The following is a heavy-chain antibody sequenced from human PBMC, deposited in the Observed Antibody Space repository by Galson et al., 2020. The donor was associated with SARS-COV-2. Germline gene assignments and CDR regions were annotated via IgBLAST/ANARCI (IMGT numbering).Heavy chain of an antibody. CDR3: ARGIGYCSSTSCSDYDYYGMDV. D-gene: IGHD2-2*01. CDR1: GFSLRTSGMC. Sequence: SGPTLVKPTQTLTLTCTFSGFSLRTSGMCVSWIRQPPRKALEWLARTDWDDDKYSSTSLKTRLTISQDTSKNQVVLTMTNMDPVDTATYYCARGIGYCSSTSCSDYDYYGMDVWGQGTTVTVSS. CDR2: TDWDDDK. J-gene: IGHJ6*02. V-gene: IGHV2-70*11.